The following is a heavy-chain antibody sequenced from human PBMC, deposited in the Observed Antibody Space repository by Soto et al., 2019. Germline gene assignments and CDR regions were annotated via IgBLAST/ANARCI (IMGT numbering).Heavy chain of an antibody. V-gene: IGHV1-69*12. CDR3: ARDKDRLQLGGNYYYILDV. Sequence: QVQLVQSGAEVKKPGSSVKVSCKASGGTFSTSAISWVRQAPGQGLEWVGGIMPVFPTPDYAQNFQGRVTVTADESTTTAYLELTSLRADDTAVYYCARDKDRLQLGGNYYYILDVWGQGTAITVSS. J-gene: IGHJ6*02. CDR1: GGTFSTSA. CDR2: IMPVFPTP. D-gene: IGHD1-1*01.